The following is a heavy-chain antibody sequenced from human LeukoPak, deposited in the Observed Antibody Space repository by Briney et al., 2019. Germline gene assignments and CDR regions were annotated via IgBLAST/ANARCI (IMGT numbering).Heavy chain of an antibody. CDR3: ARDLDTYGSGSYWLE. Sequence: GGSLRLSCAASGFTVSSYGMHWVRQAPGKGLEWVAVIWYDENYKYYADSVKGRFTISRDNPKNTLYLQMNSLRAEDTAVYYCARDLDTYGSGSYWLEWGQGTLVTVSS. V-gene: IGHV3-33*01. J-gene: IGHJ4*02. D-gene: IGHD3-10*01. CDR2: IWYDENYK. CDR1: GFTVSSYG.